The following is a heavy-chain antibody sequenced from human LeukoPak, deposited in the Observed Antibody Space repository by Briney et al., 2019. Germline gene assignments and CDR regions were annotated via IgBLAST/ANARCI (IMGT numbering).Heavy chain of an antibody. J-gene: IGHJ4*02. CDR1: GGSISSSNW. CDR2: IYHSGST. CDR3: ARDFYCRGGSCHDY. V-gene: IGHV4-4*02. Sequence: SETLSLTCAVSGGSISSSNWWSWVRQPPGKGLEWIGEIYHSGSTNYNPSFKSRVTISVDKSKNQFSLKLSSATAADTAVYYCARDFYCRGGSCHDYWGQGTLVTVSS. D-gene: IGHD2-15*01.